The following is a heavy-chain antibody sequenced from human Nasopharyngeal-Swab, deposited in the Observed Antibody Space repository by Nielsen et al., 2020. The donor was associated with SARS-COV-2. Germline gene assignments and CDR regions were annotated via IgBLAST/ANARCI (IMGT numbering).Heavy chain of an antibody. CDR3: ARERYSSSWYFDY. V-gene: IGHV3-33*08. J-gene: IGHJ4*02. CDR1: GFTFSSYS. Sequence: GGSLRLSCAASGFTFSSYSMNWVRQAPGKGLEWVAVIWYDGSNKYYADSVKGRFTISRDNSKNTLYLQMNSLRAEDTAVYYCARERYSSSWYFDYWGQGTLVTVSS. D-gene: IGHD6-13*01. CDR2: IWYDGSNK.